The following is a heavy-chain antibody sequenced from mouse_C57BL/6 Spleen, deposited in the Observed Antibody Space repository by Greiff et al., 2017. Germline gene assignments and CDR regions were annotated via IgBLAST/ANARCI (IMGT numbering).Heavy chain of an antibody. J-gene: IGHJ3*01. CDR2: ISYSGST. D-gene: IGHD1-1*01. CDR3: ARSNYGSSFAY. CDR1: GYSITSDY. V-gene: IGHV3-8*01. Sequence: EVQLQESGPGLAKPSQSLSLTCSVTGYSITSDYLNWIRKFPGNKLEYMGYISYSGSTYYNPSLKSRISIIPDTSKNQYSLQLNSVTTEDTATYYCARSNYGSSFAYWGQGTLVTVSA.